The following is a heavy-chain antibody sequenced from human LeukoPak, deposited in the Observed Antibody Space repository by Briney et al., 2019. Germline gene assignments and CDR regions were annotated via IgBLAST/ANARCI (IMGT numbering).Heavy chain of an antibody. CDR2: IHHSGRT. V-gene: IGHV4-59*08. CDR1: GGSINTDF. Sequence: KPSETLSLTCTVSGGSINTDFWSWIRRPPGKGLEWIGYIHHSGRTSHNPSLRGRVTISLDTSENQFSLRLSSVTAADTAVYYCARQICTSSSCVNMDVWGKGTTVTVSS. J-gene: IGHJ6*03. D-gene: IGHD2-2*01. CDR3: ARQICTSSSCVNMDV.